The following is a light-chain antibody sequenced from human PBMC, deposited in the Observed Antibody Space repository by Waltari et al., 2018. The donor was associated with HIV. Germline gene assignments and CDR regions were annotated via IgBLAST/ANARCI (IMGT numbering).Light chain of an antibody. V-gene: IGLV2-8*01. Sequence: QSALTQSPSASGSPGQSVTISCTGTSSDIGGYNYVSWYQQHPGKAAKLMIYEVSKRPSGVPDRFSGSKSGNTASLTVSGLQAEDEADYYCSSYAGSSNVVFGGGTKLTVL. J-gene: IGLJ2*01. CDR2: EVS. CDR3: SSYAGSSNVV. CDR1: SSDIGGYNY.